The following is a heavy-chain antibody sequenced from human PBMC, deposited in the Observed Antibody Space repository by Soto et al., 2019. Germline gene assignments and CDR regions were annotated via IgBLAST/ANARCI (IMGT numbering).Heavy chain of an antibody. CDR1: GFTFSSYA. CDR2: ISGSGGST. CDR3: AKLYYDFWSGPYYYYMDV. D-gene: IGHD3-3*01. J-gene: IGHJ6*03. Sequence: GGSLRLSCAASGFTFSSYAMSWVRQAPGKGLEWVSAISGSGGSTYYADSVKGRFTISRDNSKNTLYLQMNSLRAEDTAVYYCAKLYYDFWSGPYYYYMDVWGKGTTVTVSS. V-gene: IGHV3-23*01.